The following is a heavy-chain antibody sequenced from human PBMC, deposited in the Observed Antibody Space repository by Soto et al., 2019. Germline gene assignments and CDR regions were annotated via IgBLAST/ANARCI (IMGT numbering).Heavy chain of an antibody. CDR3: AKDRSVVVPAATFDP. J-gene: IGHJ5*02. CDR2: ISGSGGST. V-gene: IGHV3-23*01. CDR1: GFTFSSYA. Sequence: LRLSCAASGFTFSSYAMSWVRQAPVKGLEWVSAISGSGGSTYYADSVKGRFTISRDNSKNTLYLQMNSLRAEDTAVYYCAKDRSVVVPAATFDPWGQGTRVTVSS. D-gene: IGHD2-2*01.